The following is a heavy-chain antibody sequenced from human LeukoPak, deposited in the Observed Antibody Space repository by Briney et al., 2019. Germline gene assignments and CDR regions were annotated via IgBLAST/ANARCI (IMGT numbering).Heavy chain of an antibody. CDR1: GFTFDDYV. J-gene: IGHJ4*02. CDR2: ISWNSDKI. V-gene: IGHV3-9*01. Sequence: GRSLRLSCAASGFTFDDYVMHWVRQAPGKGLEWVSSISWNSDKIGYADSVKGRFTISRDNAKNSLYLQMNSLRAEDTALYYCAKSGFDRVADDTFLFDYWGQGTLVTVSS. D-gene: IGHD2/OR15-2a*01. CDR3: AKSGFDRVADDTFLFDY.